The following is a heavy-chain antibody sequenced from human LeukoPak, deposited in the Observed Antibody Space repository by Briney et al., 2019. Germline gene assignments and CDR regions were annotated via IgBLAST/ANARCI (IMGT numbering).Heavy chain of an antibody. CDR3: ARVLSGYSSSYIDY. CDR2: INWNGGST. Sequence: PGGSLRLSCAASGFTFDDYGMSWVRQAPGKGLEWVSGINWNGGSTGYADSVKGRFTISRDNAKNSLYLQMNSLRAEDTAVYYCARVLSGYSSSYIDYWGQGTLVTVSS. CDR1: GFTFDDYG. J-gene: IGHJ4*02. V-gene: IGHV3-20*04. D-gene: IGHD6-13*01.